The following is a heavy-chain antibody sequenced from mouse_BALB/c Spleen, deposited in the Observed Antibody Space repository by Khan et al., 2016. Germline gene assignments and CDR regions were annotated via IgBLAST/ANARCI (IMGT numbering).Heavy chain of an antibody. D-gene: IGHD1-1*01. CDR2: ISYDGSN. CDR1: GYSITSGYY. V-gene: IGHV3-6*02. Sequence: QLEESGPGLVKPSQSLSLTCSVTGYSITSGYYWNWIRQFPGNKLEWMGYISYDGSNNYNPSLKNRISITRDTSKNQFFLKLNSVTTEDTATYYCAITTVAMDYCGQVTSVTVSS. J-gene: IGHJ4*01. CDR3: AITTVAMDY.